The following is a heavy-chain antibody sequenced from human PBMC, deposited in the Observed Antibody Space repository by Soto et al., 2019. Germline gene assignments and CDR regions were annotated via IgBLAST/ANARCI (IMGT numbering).Heavy chain of an antibody. Sequence: KPSETLSLTCVVSGGSISSSNWWSWVRQPPGKGLEWIGEIYHTGTTNYDPSLRSRVTISVDKSKNQFSLRLTSVTAADTAIYYCARYYYGSGSYSDYWGPGTLVTVSS. CDR2: IYHTGTT. J-gene: IGHJ4*02. CDR1: GGSISSSNW. D-gene: IGHD3-10*01. V-gene: IGHV4-4*02. CDR3: ARYYYGSGSYSDY.